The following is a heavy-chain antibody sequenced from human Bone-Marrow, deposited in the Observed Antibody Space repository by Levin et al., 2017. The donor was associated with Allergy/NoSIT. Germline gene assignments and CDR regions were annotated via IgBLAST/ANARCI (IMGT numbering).Heavy chain of an antibody. J-gene: IGHJ6*03. CDR2: MSYDGTMR. CDR1: GFRFSYYG. CDR3: TKHLVAHCSGCSCYSYYYYCYFDV. D-gene: IGHD2-15*01. V-gene: IGHV3-30*18. Sequence: GESLKISCAGSGFRFSYYGMHWVRQAPGKGLEWVAVMSYDGTMRYYADSVKGRFTVSRDNSKNTFFLQMNSLTAEDPAVYYCTKHLVAHCSGCSCYSYYYYCYFDVWGKGTTVTVSS.